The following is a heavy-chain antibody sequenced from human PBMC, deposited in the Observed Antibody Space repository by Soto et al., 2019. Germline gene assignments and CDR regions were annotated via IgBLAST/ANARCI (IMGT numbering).Heavy chain of an antibody. V-gene: IGHV4-31*03. Sequence: TLSLTCTVSGGSISSGGYYWSWIRQHPGKGLEWIGYIYYSGSTYYNPSLKSRVTISVDTSKNQFSLKLTSVTAADTAVYYCARDRPGPQHYFDYWGLGNMVTVSS. CDR2: IYYSGST. CDR3: ARDRPGPQHYFDY. CDR1: GGSISSGGYY. J-gene: IGHJ4*02. D-gene: IGHD6-6*01.